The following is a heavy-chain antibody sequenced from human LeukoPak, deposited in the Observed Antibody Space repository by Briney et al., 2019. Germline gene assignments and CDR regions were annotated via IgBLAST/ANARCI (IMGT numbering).Heavy chain of an antibody. Sequence: SETLSLICTVSGGSISSYYWSWIRQPPGKGLEWIGYIYYSGSTNYNPSLKSRVTISVDTSKNQFSLKLSSVTAADTAVYYCARVALGWFDPWGQGTLVTVSS. CDR1: GGSISSYY. J-gene: IGHJ5*02. V-gene: IGHV4-59*01. CDR3: ARVALGWFDP. CDR2: IYYSGST.